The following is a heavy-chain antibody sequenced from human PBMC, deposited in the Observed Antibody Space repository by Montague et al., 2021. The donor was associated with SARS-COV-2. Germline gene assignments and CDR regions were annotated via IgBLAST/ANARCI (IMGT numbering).Heavy chain of an antibody. CDR2: IYYSGST. V-gene: IGHV4-39*01. J-gene: IGHJ6*02. D-gene: IGHD3-3*01. CDR1: GGSISSSSYY. CDR3: ARQGMAGITIFGVVLPNYGMDV. Sequence: SETLSLTCTVSGGSISSSSYYWGWIRQPPGKGLEWIGSIYYSGSTYYNPSLKSRVTISVDTSKNQFSLKLSSMTAADTAVYYCARQGMAGITIFGVVLPNYGMDVWGQGTTGTVSS.